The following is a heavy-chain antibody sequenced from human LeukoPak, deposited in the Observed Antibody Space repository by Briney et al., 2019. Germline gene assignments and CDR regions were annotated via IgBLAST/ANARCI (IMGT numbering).Heavy chain of an antibody. J-gene: IGHJ3*02. CDR3: ARVGCSSTSCYWRDAFDI. Sequence: SVKVSCKASGGTFSSYAISWVRQAPGQGLEWMGGSMPIFGTANYAQKFQGRVTITADESTSTAYLELSSLRSEDTAVYYCARVGCSSTSCYWRDAFDIWGQGTMVTVSS. CDR2: SMPIFGTA. CDR1: GGTFSSYA. V-gene: IGHV1-69*13. D-gene: IGHD2-2*01.